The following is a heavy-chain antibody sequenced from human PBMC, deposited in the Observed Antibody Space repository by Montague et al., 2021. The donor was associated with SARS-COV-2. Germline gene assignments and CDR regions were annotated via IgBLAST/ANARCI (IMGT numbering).Heavy chain of an antibody. Sequence: SLRLSCSASGSTFSSYAMSWVRQAPGKGLEWVSVIYSGGSSTYYXDSVKGRFTISRDNSKNTLYLQMNSLRAEDTAVYYCAKGSYDFWSGYDRRGYFDYWGQGTLVTVSS. CDR3: AKGSYDFWSGYDRRGYFDY. J-gene: IGHJ4*02. CDR2: IYSGGSST. D-gene: IGHD3-3*01. V-gene: IGHV3-23*03. CDR1: GSTFSSYA.